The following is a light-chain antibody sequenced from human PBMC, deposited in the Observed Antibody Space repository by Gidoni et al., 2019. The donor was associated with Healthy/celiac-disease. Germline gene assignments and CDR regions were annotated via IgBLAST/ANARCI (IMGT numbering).Light chain of an antibody. CDR2: LNSDGSH. CDR1: SAHSSYA. CDR3: QAWGTGIQV. J-gene: IGLJ2*01. V-gene: IGLV4-69*01. Sequence: QPVLTQSPPAPASLAASAKLTYTLGSAHSSYAIAWHQQQPEQGPRYLMKLNSDGSHSKGAAVPDRFSGSSSGAERYLTSSSLQSEDEADYYCQAWGTGIQVFGGGTKLTVL.